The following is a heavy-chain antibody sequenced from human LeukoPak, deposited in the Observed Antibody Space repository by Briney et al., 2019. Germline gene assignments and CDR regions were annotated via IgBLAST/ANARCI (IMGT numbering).Heavy chain of an antibody. CDR3: ATDYYDFWSGYLPPFDP. J-gene: IGHJ5*02. V-gene: IGHV1-24*01. D-gene: IGHD3-3*01. Sequence: ASVKVSCKVSGYTLTELSMHWVRQAPGKGLEWMGGFDPEDGETIYAQRFQGRVTMTEDTSTDTAYVDLSSLRSEDTAVYYCATDYYDFWSGYLPPFDPWGQGTLVTVSS. CDR1: GYTLTELS. CDR2: FDPEDGET.